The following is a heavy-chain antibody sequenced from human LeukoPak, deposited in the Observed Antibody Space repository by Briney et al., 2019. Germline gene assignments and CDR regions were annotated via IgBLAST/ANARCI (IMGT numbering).Heavy chain of an antibody. CDR1: GGSISSYY. V-gene: IGHV4-59*01. CDR2: IYYSGST. Sequence: SSETLSLTCTVSGGSISSYYWSWIRQPPGKGLEWIGYIYYSGSTNYNPSLKSRVTISVDTSKNQFSLKLSSVTAADTAVYYCARVKQQLVRSAFDYWGQGTLVTVSS. D-gene: IGHD6-13*01. CDR3: ARVKQQLVRSAFDY. J-gene: IGHJ4*02.